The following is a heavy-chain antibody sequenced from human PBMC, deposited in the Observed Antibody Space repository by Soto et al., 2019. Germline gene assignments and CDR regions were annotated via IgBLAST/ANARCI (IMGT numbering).Heavy chain of an antibody. Sequence: QLQLQESGSGLVKPSQTLSLTCAVSGGSISSGGYSWSWIRQPPGKGLEWIGYIYHSGSTYYNPCLDGRVTLSVDRSQNHFSLQPSSVTAAGSAVYYCAGEPDPWGQGTLVTVSS. V-gene: IGHV4-30-2*01. CDR1: GGSISSGGYS. J-gene: IGHJ5*02. CDR2: IYHSGST. CDR3: AGEPDP.